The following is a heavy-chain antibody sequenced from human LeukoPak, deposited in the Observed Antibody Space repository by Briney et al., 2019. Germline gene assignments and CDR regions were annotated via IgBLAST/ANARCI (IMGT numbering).Heavy chain of an antibody. V-gene: IGHV3-23*01. CDR1: GFSFSTYD. D-gene: IGHD2/OR15-2a*01. Sequence: GGSLRLSCVTSGFSFSTYDMSWVRQAPGKGLEWVSGITASTRGSITYYADSVKGRFTISRDSSKDTLYLQMNSLRAEDTAVYFCARGGYFSFDYWGQGTLVTVSS. CDR2: ITASTRGSIT. J-gene: IGHJ4*02. CDR3: ARGGYFSFDY.